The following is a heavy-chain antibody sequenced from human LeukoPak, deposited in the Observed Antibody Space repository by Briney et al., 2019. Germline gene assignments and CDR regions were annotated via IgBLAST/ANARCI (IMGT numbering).Heavy chain of an antibody. D-gene: IGHD6-19*01. V-gene: IGHV4-39*02. CDR3: ARDSGYSSGWYIAFDI. J-gene: IGHJ3*02. CDR2: IYYSGST. CDR1: GITFRSYW. Sequence: GSLRLSCAASGITFRSYWMSWVRQPPGKGLEWIGSIYYSGSTYYNPSLKSRVTISVDTSKNQFSLKLSSVTAADTAVYYCARDSGYSSGWYIAFDIWGQGTMVTVSS.